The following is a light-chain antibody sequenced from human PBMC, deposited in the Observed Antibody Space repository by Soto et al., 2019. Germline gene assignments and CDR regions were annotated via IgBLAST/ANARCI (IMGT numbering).Light chain of an antibody. J-gene: IGKJ3*01. CDR2: GAS. CDR1: QSVSSSY. V-gene: IGKV3-20*01. Sequence: EIVLTQSPGTLSLSPGERATLSCRASQSVSSSYLAWYQQKPGQAPRLLIYGASSRVTGIPDRFSGSGSGTDFTLTISRLEPEDFGVYYWQQYGSSPLFTFGPGTKVDIK. CDR3: QQYGSSPLFT.